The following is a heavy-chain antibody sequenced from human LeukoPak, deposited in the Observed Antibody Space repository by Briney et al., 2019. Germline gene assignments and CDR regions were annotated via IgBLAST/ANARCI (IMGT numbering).Heavy chain of an antibody. J-gene: IGHJ4*02. Sequence: ASVKVSCKASGYTFTGYYMHWVRQAPGQGLEWMGWINPNSGGTNYAQKFQDRVTMTRDTSISTAYMELSRLRSDDTAVYYCASQYSSSWYFSDYWGQGTLVTVSS. CDR3: ASQYSSSWYFSDY. D-gene: IGHD6-13*01. CDR2: INPNSGGT. V-gene: IGHV1-2*02. CDR1: GYTFTGYY.